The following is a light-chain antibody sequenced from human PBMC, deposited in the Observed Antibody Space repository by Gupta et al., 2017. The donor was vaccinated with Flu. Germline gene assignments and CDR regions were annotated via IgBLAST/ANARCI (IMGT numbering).Light chain of an antibody. J-gene: IGKJ4*01. CDR2: NAS. CDR3: QQYHNWPPLT. CDR1: QSVRSN. Sequence: DIVMTQSPATLPVSLGERATLSCRTSQSVRSNLAWLQQKPGRAPRLLIYNASSGSGTEFTLTITSLQSEDCAVYYCQQYHNWPPLTFGAGTKVEIK. V-gene: IGKV3-15*01.